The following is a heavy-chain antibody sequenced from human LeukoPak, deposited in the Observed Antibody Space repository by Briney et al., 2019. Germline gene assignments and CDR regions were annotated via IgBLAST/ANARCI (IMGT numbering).Heavy chain of an antibody. V-gene: IGHV3-23*01. CDR2: ISGSGGST. D-gene: IGHD4-17*01. CDR3: AKKSPYGDRDY. J-gene: IGHJ4*02. CDR1: GFTFSGSA. Sequence: QPGGSLRLSCAASGFTFSGSAMSWVRQAPGKGLGWVSAISGSGGSTYYADSVKGRFTISRDNSKNTLYLQMNSLRAEDTAIYYCAKKSPYGDRDYWGQGTLVTVSS.